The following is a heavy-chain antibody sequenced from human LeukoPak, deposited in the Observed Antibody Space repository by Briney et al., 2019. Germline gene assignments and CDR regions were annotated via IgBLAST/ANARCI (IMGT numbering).Heavy chain of an antibody. CDR3: ARQFPNATESFDI. CDR1: GGSISSSNYY. Sequence: PSETLSLTCTVSGGSISSSNYYWGWIRQPPGKGLEWIGSIYYSGSTYYNPSLKSRVTTSVVTSKNQFSLKLSSVTAADTAVYYWARQFPNATESFDIWGQGTMVTVSS. D-gene: IGHD2-15*01. CDR2: IYYSGST. J-gene: IGHJ3*02. V-gene: IGHV4-39*01.